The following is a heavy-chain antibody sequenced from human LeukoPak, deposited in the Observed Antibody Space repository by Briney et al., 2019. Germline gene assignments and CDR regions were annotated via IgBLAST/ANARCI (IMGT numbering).Heavy chain of an antibody. CDR3: ARGERLVLLEKVNWFDP. J-gene: IGHJ5*02. V-gene: IGHV4-34*01. CDR2: INHSGST. Sequence: SETLSLTCTVSGGSISSYYWSWIRQPPGKGLEWIGEINHSGSTNYNPSLKSRVTIPVDTSKNQFSLKLSSVTAADTAVYYCARGERLVLLEKVNWFDPWGQGTLVTVSS. CDR1: GGSISSYY. D-gene: IGHD3-3*01.